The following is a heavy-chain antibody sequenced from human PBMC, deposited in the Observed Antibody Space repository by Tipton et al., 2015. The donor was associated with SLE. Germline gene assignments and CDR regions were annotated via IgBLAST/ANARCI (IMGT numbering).Heavy chain of an antibody. CDR2: IYTSGST. V-gene: IGHV4-61*02. CDR3: ARGDMVVVPAAGGGYYYYMDV. CDR1: GGSISSGSYY. Sequence: LRLSCTVSGGSISSGSYYWSWIRQPAGKGLEWIGRIYTSGSTNYSPSLKSRVTMSVDTSKNQFSLKPSSVTAADTAVYYCARGDMVVVPAAGGGYYYYMDVWGKGTTVTVSS. J-gene: IGHJ6*03. D-gene: IGHD2-2*01.